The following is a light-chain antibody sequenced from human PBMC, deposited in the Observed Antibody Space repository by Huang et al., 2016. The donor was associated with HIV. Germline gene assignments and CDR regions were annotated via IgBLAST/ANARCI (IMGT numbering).Light chain of an antibody. CDR3: QKYNSALFT. V-gene: IGKV1-27*01. CDR2: AAS. Sequence: DIQMTQSPSSLSASVGDRVTITCRASQGISHYLAWYQQKPGKVPKLLIYAASTFQSGVPSRFSGSGSGTDFTLTISSLQPEDVATYYCQKYNSALFTFGQGTKLEIK. J-gene: IGKJ2*01. CDR1: QGISHY.